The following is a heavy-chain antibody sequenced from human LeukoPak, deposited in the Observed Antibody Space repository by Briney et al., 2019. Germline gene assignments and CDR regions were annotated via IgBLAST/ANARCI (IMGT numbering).Heavy chain of an antibody. Sequence: PGRSLRLSCAASGFTFGAYGMHWVRQAPGKGLEWVAVLWYDGSNKYYADSVKGRFTISRDNSEDTLYLQMSSLRVEDTAVYYCARPHAGILTGYYLDYWGQGPLVTVSS. V-gene: IGHV3-33*01. J-gene: IGHJ4*02. D-gene: IGHD3-9*01. CDR1: GFTFGAYG. CDR2: LWYDGSNK. CDR3: ARPHAGILTGYYLDY.